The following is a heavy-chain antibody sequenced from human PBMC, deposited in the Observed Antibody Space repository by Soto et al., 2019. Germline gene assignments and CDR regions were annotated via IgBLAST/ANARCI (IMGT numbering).Heavy chain of an antibody. CDR1: GFTFSIYA. CDR2: ISSNGGST. D-gene: IGHD3-16*02. V-gene: IGHV3-64D*08. J-gene: IGHJ5*02. Sequence: GGSLRLSCSASGFTFSIYAMHWVRQAPGKGLEYVSAISSNGGSTYYADSVKGRFTISRDNSKNTLSLQMSSLRGEDTAVYYCVKGLVDPDYDNVWGNYRNGSIDPWGQGTLVTVSS. CDR3: VKGLVDPDYDNVWGNYRNGSIDP.